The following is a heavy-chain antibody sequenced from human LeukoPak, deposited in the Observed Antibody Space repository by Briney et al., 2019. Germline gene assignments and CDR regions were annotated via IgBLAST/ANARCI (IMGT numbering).Heavy chain of an antibody. V-gene: IGHV4-34*01. J-gene: IGHJ4*02. CDR2: INHSGST. Sequence: SETLSLTCAVYGGSFSGYYWSWIRQPPGKGLEWIGEINHSGSTNYNPSLKSRVTISVDTSKNQFSLKLSSVTAADTAVYYCARGRRYYDSSGYYYPFDYWGQGTLVTVSS. D-gene: IGHD3-22*01. CDR3: ARGRRYYDSSGYYYPFDY. CDR1: GGSFSGYY.